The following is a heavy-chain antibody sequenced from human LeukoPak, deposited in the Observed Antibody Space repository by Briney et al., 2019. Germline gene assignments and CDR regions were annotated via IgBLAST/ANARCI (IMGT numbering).Heavy chain of an antibody. J-gene: IGHJ6*03. V-gene: IGHV3-7*01. CDR1: GFTFSSYW. D-gene: IGHD6-19*01. Sequence: GGSLRLSCAASGFTFSSYWMSWVRQAPGKGLEWVANIKQDGSENYYVDSVKGRFTISRDNAKNSLYLQMNSLRAEDTAVYYCARDIDEAVAGSYYYYYYMDVWGKRTTVTVSS. CDR2: IKQDGSEN. CDR3: ARDIDEAVAGSYYYYYYMDV.